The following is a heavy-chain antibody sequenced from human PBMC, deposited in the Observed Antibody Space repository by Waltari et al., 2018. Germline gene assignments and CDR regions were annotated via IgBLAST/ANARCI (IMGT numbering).Heavy chain of an antibody. J-gene: IGHJ5*02. V-gene: IGHV4-39*01. Sequence: QLQLQESGPGLVQPSDTLSLTCTVSGGSISSTRYSWGWIPQPPGKGLEGLGSIYYSGSTYYNPSLKSRVTISVDTSKNQFSLKLSSVTAADTAVYYCATTYYDILTGYYSFAGWFDPWGQGTLVTVSS. CDR2: IYYSGST. CDR3: ATTYYDILTGYYSFAGWFDP. D-gene: IGHD3-9*01. CDR1: GGSISSTRYS.